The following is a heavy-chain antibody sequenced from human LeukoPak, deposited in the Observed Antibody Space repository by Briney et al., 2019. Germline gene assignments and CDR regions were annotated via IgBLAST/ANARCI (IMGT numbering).Heavy chain of an antibody. CDR3: ARHVNWRSGQSWFDP. J-gene: IGHJ5*02. CDR2: IDPSDSDT. D-gene: IGHD3-10*01. V-gene: IGHV5-10-1*01. CDR1: GYSFTSYW. Sequence: GESLRISCKASGYSFTSYWISWVRRMPGEGLEWMGRIDPSDSDTNYSPSFQGHVTMSADKSISTAYLQWSSLKASDTAIYFCARHVNWRSGQSWFDPWGQGTLVTVSS.